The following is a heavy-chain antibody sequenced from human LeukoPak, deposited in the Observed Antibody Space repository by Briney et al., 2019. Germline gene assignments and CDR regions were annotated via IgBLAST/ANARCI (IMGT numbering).Heavy chain of an antibody. D-gene: IGHD3-3*01. V-gene: IGHV4-59*01. CDR3: ARGNYDFWSGYYKHDAFDI. Sequence: PSETLSLTCTVSGGSISSYYWSWIRQPPGKGLEWIGYIYYSGSTNYNPSLKSRVTISVDTSKNQFSLKLSSVTAADTAVYYCARGNYDFWSGYYKHDAFDIWGQGTMVTVSS. J-gene: IGHJ3*02. CDR2: IYYSGST. CDR1: GGSISSYY.